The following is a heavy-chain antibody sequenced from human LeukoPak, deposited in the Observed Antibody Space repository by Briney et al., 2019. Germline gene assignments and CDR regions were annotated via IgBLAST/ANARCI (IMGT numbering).Heavy chain of an antibody. J-gene: IGHJ4*02. Sequence: PSETLSLTCTVSRGSISNYWRSWIRQAAGKGREWIGRVYPSGTTHYNPSLQSRVTLSVDTSKNQFSLKLSSLTATDTAVYYCARDAGGYEDYWGQGTLLTVSS. CDR2: VYPSGTT. CDR1: RGSISNYW. V-gene: IGHV4-4*07. D-gene: IGHD5-12*01. CDR3: ARDAGGYEDY.